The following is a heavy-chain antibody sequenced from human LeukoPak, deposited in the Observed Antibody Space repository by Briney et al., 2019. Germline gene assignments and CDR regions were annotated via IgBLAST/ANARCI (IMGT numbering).Heavy chain of an antibody. J-gene: IGHJ4*02. CDR1: GYTFTDYY. Sequence: ASVKVSCKASGYTFTDYYIHWVRQAPGQGLEWMGGIIPIFGTANYAQKFQGRVTITADESTSTAYMELSSLRSEDTAVYYCARGREGGDLQTDYWGQGTLVTVSS. D-gene: IGHD4-17*01. CDR2: IIPIFGTA. CDR3: ARGREGGDLQTDY. V-gene: IGHV1-69*13.